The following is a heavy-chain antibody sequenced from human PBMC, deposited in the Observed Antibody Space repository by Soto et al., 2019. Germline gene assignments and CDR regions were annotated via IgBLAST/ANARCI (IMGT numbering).Heavy chain of an antibody. Sequence: SETLSLTCAVDGGSISGYYWIWIRQPPGRGLEWIAEINYSGTTSYNPSLKSRVTMSVDTSKNQLSLKLSSVTAADTAVYYCARSQVRRLRLVDYWGQGTLVTVSS. CDR1: GGSISGYY. J-gene: IGHJ4*02. CDR2: INYSGTT. CDR3: ARSQVRRLRLVDY. D-gene: IGHD5-12*01. V-gene: IGHV4-34*01.